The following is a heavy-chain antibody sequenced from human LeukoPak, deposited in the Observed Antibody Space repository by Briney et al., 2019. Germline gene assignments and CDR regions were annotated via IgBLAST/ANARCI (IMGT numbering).Heavy chain of an antibody. J-gene: IGHJ6*03. CDR1: GYSISSGYY. CDR3: ARDQRSGYSGYDYYYYYMDV. CDR2: DYYSGST. V-gene: IGHV4-38-2*02. Sequence: SETLSLTCTVSGYSISSGYYWGWIRQPPGKGLEWIASDYYSGSTYYNPSLKSRVTISVDTSKNQFSLKLSSVTAADTAVYYCARDQRSGYSGYDYYYYYMDVWGKGTTVTVSS. D-gene: IGHD5-12*01.